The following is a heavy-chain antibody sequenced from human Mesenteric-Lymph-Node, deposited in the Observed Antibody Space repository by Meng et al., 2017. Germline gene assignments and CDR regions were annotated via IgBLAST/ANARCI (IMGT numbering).Heavy chain of an antibody. CDR1: GFSVSSDS. V-gene: IGHV3-66*02. CDR2: IYSGGST. Sequence: GGSLRLSCGGSGFSVSSDSMNWVRQAPGKRLEWVSVIYSGGSTYYADSVKGRFTISRDNSKNTLFLQMHGLRPGDTAVYYCARQKVYGGNIGYFDYWGQGTLVTVSS. J-gene: IGHJ4*02. CDR3: ARQKVYGGNIGYFDY. D-gene: IGHD4-23*01.